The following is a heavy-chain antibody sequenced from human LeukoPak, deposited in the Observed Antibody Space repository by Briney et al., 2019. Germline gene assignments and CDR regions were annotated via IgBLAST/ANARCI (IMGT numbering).Heavy chain of an antibody. V-gene: IGHV1-18*01. CDR2: VSAYNGNT. D-gene: IGHD2-2*01. J-gene: IGHJ5*02. CDR3: ARFQRWFDP. Sequence: ASVKVSCKASGYTFTSYGISGVRQAPGQGLEWMGWVSAYNGNTNYAQKLHRRVTLTTDTSTSPPYMDLRSLRSDDTAAYYCARFQRWFDPWGQGTLVSVSS. CDR1: GYTFTSYG.